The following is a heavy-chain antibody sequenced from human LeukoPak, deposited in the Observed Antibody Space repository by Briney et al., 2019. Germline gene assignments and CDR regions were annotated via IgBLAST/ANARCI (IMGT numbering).Heavy chain of an antibody. CDR1: GGSFSGYY. J-gene: IGHJ4*02. CDR2: INHSGST. V-gene: IGHV4-34*01. Sequence: SETLSLTCAVYGGSFSGYYWSWIRQPPGKGLEWIGEINHSGSTNYNPSLKSRVTISVDTSKNQFSLKLSSVTAADTAVYYCARDLTYYYDSSGYYTDYWGQGTLVTVSS. CDR3: ARDLTYYYDSSGYYTDY. D-gene: IGHD3-22*01.